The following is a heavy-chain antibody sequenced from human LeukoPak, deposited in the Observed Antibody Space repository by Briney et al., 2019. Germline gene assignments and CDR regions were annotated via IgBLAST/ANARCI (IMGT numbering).Heavy chain of an antibody. V-gene: IGHV4-34*01. CDR1: GGSFSGYY. Sequence: AETLSLTCAVYGGSFSGYYWGWIRQPPGKGLEWIGEINHSGSPNYNPSLKSRVTIAVDTSKNQFSLKLSSVTAADTAVYYGAREVLGDIVVSPGDYYYGMDVWGKGTTITVSS. CDR3: AREVLGDIVVSPGDYYYGMDV. CDR2: INHSGSP. D-gene: IGHD2-2*01. J-gene: IGHJ6*04.